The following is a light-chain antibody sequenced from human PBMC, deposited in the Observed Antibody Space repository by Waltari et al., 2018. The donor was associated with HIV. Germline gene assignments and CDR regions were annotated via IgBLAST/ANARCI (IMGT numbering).Light chain of an antibody. CDR3: QQVNIDRPA. V-gene: IGKV1-9*01. Sequence: DIQLTQSPSFLSASVGDRVTITCRASQGISSYLAWYQHKPGKAPKLLSYAASTLHSGVPSRFSGSGSGTEFTLTSSSLQSEDFATYCCQQVNIDRPAFGQGTKVEIK. CDR2: AAS. CDR1: QGISSY. J-gene: IGKJ1*01.